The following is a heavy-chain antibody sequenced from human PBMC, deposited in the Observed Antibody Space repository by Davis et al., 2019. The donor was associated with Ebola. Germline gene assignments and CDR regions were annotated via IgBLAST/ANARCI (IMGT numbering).Heavy chain of an antibody. CDR1: GYTFTAYS. J-gene: IGHJ6*04. D-gene: IGHD3-10*01. CDR3: ARGGITMVRGVTENYYYYYGMDV. CDR2: INPNSGGT. Sequence: AASAKVSCKASGYTFTAYSILWVRQAPGQGLEWMGRINPNSGGTNYAQNFQGRVTMTRDTSISTVYMELSRLTSDDTAVYYCARGGITMVRGVTENYYYYYGMDVWGKGTTVTVSS. V-gene: IGHV1-2*06.